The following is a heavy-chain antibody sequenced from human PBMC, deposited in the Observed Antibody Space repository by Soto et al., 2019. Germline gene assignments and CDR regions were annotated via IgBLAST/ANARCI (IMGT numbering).Heavy chain of an antibody. CDR2: IYHTGRT. CDR1: GDSISRNSYY. CDR3: ARVKDFGDLFDS. D-gene: IGHD4-17*01. Sequence: PSETLSLTCTVSGDSISRNSYYWGWVRQPPGKGLEWIGSIYHTGRTNHNPSLRSRVTISVDTSENQFSLRLTSVTAVDTAVYYCARVKDFGDLFDSWGQGTLVTVS. J-gene: IGHJ4*02. V-gene: IGHV4-39*01.